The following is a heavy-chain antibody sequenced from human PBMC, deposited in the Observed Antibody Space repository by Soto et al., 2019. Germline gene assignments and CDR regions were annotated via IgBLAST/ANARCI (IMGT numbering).Heavy chain of an antibody. Sequence: PSETLSLTCAVSGGSISSGGYSWSWIRQPPGKGLEWIGYIYHSGSTYYNPSLKSRVTISVDRSKNQFSLKLSSVTAADTAMYYCARITFGGVIAPYGMDVWGQGTTVTAP. D-gene: IGHD3-16*02. V-gene: IGHV4-30-2*01. CDR1: GGSISSGGYS. CDR3: ARITFGGVIAPYGMDV. CDR2: IYHSGST. J-gene: IGHJ6*02.